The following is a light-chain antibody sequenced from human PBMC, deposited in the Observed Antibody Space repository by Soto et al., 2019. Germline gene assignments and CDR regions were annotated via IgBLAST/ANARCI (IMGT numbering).Light chain of an antibody. CDR2: KAS. V-gene: IGKV1-5*03. CDR1: QSISSW. Sequence: DIQMTQSPSTLSASVGDRVTITCRASQSISSWLAWYQQKPGKAPKLLIYKASSLESGVPSRFSGSGSGTEFTLTISSLQPDDFATYHCQQYNSYSYTFGQVTKLEIK. CDR3: QQYNSYSYT. J-gene: IGKJ2*01.